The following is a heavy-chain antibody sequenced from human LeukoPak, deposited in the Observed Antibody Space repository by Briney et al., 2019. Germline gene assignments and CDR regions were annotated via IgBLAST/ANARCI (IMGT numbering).Heavy chain of an antibody. CDR3: ARGRRGHIVVVVAARYYFDY. CDR1: GGSFSGYY. V-gene: IGHV4-34*01. Sequence: SETLSLTCAVYGGSFSGYYWSWIRQPPGKGLEWIGEINHSGSTNYSPSLKSRVTISVDTSKNQFSLKLSSVTAADTAVYYCARGRRGHIVVVVAARYYFDYWGQGTLVTVSS. J-gene: IGHJ4*02. D-gene: IGHD2-15*01. CDR2: INHSGST.